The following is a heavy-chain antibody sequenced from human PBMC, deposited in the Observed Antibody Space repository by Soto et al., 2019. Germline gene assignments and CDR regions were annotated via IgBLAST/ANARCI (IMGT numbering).Heavy chain of an antibody. CDR1: GDSIISSYH. CDR2: IYHTGTT. D-gene: IGHD3-3*01. Sequence: ETLSLTCAVSGDSIISSYHWAWIRQPPGRGPEWIASIYHTGTTYYAPSLKSRVTISVDTSKNQFSLRLSSVTAADSAVYFCARTDNVGYYQHFGQGSRVTV. V-gene: IGHV4-38-2*01. J-gene: IGHJ1*01. CDR3: ARTDNVGYYQH.